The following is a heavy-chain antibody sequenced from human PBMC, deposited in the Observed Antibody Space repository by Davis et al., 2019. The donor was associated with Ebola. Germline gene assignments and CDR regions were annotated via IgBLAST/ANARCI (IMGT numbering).Heavy chain of an antibody. V-gene: IGHV4-61*09. D-gene: IGHD2-15*01. CDR1: GGSISSGSYY. J-gene: IGHJ6*02. CDR2: IYTSGST. Sequence: PSETLSLTCTVSGGSISSGSYYWSWIRQPAGKGLEWIGHIYTSGSTNYNPSLKSRVTISVDTSKNQFSLKLSSVTAADTAVYYCARDKGRVVVAATHYYYYGMDVWGQGTTVTVSS. CDR3: ARDKGRVVVAATHYYYYGMDV.